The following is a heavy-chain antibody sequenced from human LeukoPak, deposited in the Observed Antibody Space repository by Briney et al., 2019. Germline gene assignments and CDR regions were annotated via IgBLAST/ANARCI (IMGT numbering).Heavy chain of an antibody. CDR3: ATHYSLSLFDY. J-gene: IGHJ4*02. V-gene: IGHV2-5*01. D-gene: IGHD3-10*01. CDR2: IYWNDDK. CDR1: GFSFSTSGVG. Sequence: SGPTLVKPTQTLTLTCTFSGFSFSTSGVGVGWIRQPPGKALEWLALIYWNDDKRYSPFLKSRLTITKDNSKNQVVLTMTNMDPVDTATYYCATHYSLSLFDYWGQGTLVTVS.